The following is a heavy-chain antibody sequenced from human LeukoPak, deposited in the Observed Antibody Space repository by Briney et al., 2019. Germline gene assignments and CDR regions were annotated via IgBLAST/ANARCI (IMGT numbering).Heavy chain of an antibody. V-gene: IGHV5-51*01. CDR3: AAGRDGYDPVDY. CDR2: IYPADSAT. J-gene: IGHJ4*02. D-gene: IGHD5-24*01. Sequence: GESLKISCKPSGYSFTNFWIGWVRQLPGKGLEWMGIIYPADSATKYTPSFQGQDTMSADKSIRTAYLQWSSLRASDSAMYYCAAGRDGYDPVDYWGQGTLVTVSP. CDR1: GYSFTNFW.